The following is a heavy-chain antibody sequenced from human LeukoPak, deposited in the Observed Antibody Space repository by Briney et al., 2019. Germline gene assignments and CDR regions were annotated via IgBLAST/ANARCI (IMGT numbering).Heavy chain of an antibody. V-gene: IGHV1-46*01. CDR2: INPSGGST. D-gene: IGHD6-13*01. J-gene: IGHJ6*02. Sequence: ASVKVSCKASGYTFTSYYMHWVRQAPGQGLEWMGIINPSGGSTSYAQKFQGRVTMTRDTPTSTVYMELSSLRSEDTAVYYCARAPKYRIAAAGTLSYYYGMDVWGQGTTVTVSS. CDR1: GYTFTSYY. CDR3: ARAPKYRIAAAGTLSYYYGMDV.